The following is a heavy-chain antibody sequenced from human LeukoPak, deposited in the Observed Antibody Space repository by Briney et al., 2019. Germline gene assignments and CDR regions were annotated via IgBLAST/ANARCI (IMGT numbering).Heavy chain of an antibody. CDR1: GFTFSSYW. CDR2: IRQDGSDK. J-gene: IGHJ5*02. D-gene: IGHD3-16*01. V-gene: IGHV3-7*01. CDR3: ARLLGDSTIYDL. Sequence: GALRLSCAASGFTFSSYWMSWVRQAPGKGLEWVANIRQDGSDKYYVDSVKGRFFISRDNVENLLSLQLSSLSVEDTAMYYCARLLGDSTIYDLWGQGTLVTVSS.